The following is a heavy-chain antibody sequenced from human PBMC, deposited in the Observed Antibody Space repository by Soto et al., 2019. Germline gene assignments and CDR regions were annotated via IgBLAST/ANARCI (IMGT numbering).Heavy chain of an antibody. J-gene: IGHJ4*02. Sequence: SETLSLTCTVSGGSISSYYWSWIRQPAGKEPEWIGRIYTSGSTSYNPSLKSRVTMSVDTSKSQFSLRLSSVTAADTAVYYCARGLSRSFDYWGPGSLVTVSS. V-gene: IGHV4-4*07. CDR2: IYTSGST. CDR1: GGSISSYY. CDR3: ARGLSRSFDY. D-gene: IGHD3-10*01.